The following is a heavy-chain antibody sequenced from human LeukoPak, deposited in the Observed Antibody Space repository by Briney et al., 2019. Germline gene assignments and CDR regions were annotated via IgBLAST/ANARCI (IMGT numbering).Heavy chain of an antibody. CDR3: ARGGYCSGGSCYGGAFDY. V-gene: IGHV4-34*01. CDR1: GGSFSGYY. CDR2: INHSGST. J-gene: IGHJ4*02. Sequence: SETLSLTCAVYGGSFSGYYWSWIRQPPGKGLEWIGEINHSGSTNYNPSLKSRVTISVDTSKNQFSLKLSSVTAADTAVYYCARGGYCSGGSCYGGAFDYWGQGTLATVSS. D-gene: IGHD2-15*01.